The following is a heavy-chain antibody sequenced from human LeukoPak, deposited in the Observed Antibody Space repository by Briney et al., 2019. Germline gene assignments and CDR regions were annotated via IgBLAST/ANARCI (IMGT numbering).Heavy chain of an antibody. J-gene: IGHJ4*02. CDR3: ARPGYCSSTSCYSAYDY. CDR2: INSDGSST. V-gene: IGHV3-74*01. D-gene: IGHD2-2*01. CDR1: GFTFSSYW. Sequence: GGSLRLSCAASGFTFSSYWMHWVRQAPGKGLVWVSRINSDGSSTSYADSVKGRFTISRDNAKNTLCLQMNSLRAEDTAVYYCARPGYCSSTSCYSAYDYWGQGTLVTVSS.